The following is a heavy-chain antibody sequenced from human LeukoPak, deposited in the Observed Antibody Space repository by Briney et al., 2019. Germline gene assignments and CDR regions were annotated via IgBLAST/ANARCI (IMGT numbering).Heavy chain of an antibody. CDR2: IYDSGST. Sequence: SETLSLTCTVSGGSISSYYWSWIRQPPGKGLEWMVYIYDSGSTNSNPSLKSRVTISAETSRNEFSLKLSSVAAADTAVYYCARLGFCSGGSCPYYLYYMDVWGKGTTVTVSS. V-gene: IGHV4-59*08. CDR1: GGSISSYY. D-gene: IGHD2-15*01. CDR3: ARLGFCSGGSCPYYLYYMDV. J-gene: IGHJ6*03.